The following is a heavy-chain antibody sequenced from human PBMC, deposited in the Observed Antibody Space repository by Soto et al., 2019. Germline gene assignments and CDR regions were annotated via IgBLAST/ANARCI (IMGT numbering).Heavy chain of an antibody. CDR2: IKRDGSVQ. CDR1: GFTFSGYW. V-gene: IGHV3-7*03. J-gene: IGHJ4*02. D-gene: IGHD6-19*01. Sequence: GGSLRLSCEASGFTFSGYWMSWVRQAPGKGLEWVADIKRDGSVQYSVDSVKGRFTISRDNAKKLLYLQMNGLRPEDTALYYCARAPDNNGWYRFDLWGQGTLVPASS. CDR3: ARAPDNNGWYRFDL.